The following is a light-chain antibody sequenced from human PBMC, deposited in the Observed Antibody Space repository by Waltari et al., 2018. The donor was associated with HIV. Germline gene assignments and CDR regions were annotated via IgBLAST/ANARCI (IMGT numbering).Light chain of an antibody. J-gene: IGKJ3*01. CDR2: AAS. CDR1: QAISDS. CDR3: QQYHTVPYT. Sequence: DIQMTQSPSSLSASVGDRVTITGRASQAISDSLAWYQQTPGKAPKLLVSAASRLESGVPSRFSGSGSGTEYTLTISSLQPEDFATYYCQQYHTVPYTFGPGAKVDI. V-gene: IGKV1-NL1*01.